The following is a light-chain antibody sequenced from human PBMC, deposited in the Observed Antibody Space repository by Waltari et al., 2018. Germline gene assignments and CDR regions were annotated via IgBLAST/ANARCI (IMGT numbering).Light chain of an antibody. V-gene: IGKV4-1*01. CDR2: WAS. J-gene: IGKJ3*01. CDR3: QQYYGRVFT. Sequence: DIVMTQSPDSLAVSLGERTTINCKSSQSVLHSSNNKNYLAWYQQKPGQPPKLLIYWASTRESGVPDRFSGSGSGTDFTLTISSLQAEDVAVYYCQQYYGRVFTLGPGTKLDIK. CDR1: QSVLHSSNNKNY.